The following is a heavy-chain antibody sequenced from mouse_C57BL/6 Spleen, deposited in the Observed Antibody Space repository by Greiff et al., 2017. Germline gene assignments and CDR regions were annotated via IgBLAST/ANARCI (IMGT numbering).Heavy chain of an antibody. J-gene: IGHJ4*01. CDR2: IYPGDGDT. CDR3: ARYEYAMDY. V-gene: IGHV1-82*01. CDR1: GYAFSSSW. Sequence: QVQLKQSGPELVKPGASVKISCKASGYAFSSSWMNWVKQRPGKGLEWIGRIYPGDGDTNYTGKFKGKATLTADKSSSTAYMQLNSLTSEESAVYFCARYEYAMDYWGQGTSGTVSS. D-gene: IGHD2-3*01.